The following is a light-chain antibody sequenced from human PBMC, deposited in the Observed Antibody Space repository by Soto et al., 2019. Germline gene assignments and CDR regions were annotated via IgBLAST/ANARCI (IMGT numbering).Light chain of an antibody. Sequence: IVLTQFPDTLSLSPGERATLSCRASQNINSDYFAWYQQKPGRAPRLLIYGASSRATGIPDRFSGSGSGTDFTLTISRLEPEDFAVYYCQRITFGGGTKVDIK. CDR3: QRIT. V-gene: IGKV3-20*01. CDR1: QNINSDY. CDR2: GAS. J-gene: IGKJ4*01.